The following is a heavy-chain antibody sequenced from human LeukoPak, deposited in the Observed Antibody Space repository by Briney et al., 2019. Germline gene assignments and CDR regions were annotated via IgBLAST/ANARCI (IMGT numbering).Heavy chain of an antibody. J-gene: IGHJ4*02. CDR3: ARELRRSSVFDYLDY. V-gene: IGHV3-53*01. Sequence: GGSLRLSCAASGFTVSSNYMSWVRQAPGKGLERVSVIYSGGSTYYADSVKGRFTISRDNSKNTLYLQMNSLRAEDTAVYYCARELRRSSVFDYLDYWGQGTLVTVSS. CDR2: IYSGGST. D-gene: IGHD5/OR15-5a*01. CDR1: GFTVSSNY.